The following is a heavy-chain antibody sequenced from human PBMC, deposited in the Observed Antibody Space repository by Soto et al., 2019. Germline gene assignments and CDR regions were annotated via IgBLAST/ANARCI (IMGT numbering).Heavy chain of an antibody. Sequence: SGPTLVNPTQTLTLTCTFSGFSLSTSGVGVGWIRQPPGKALEWLALIYWDDDKRYSPSLKSRLTITKDTSKNQVVLTMTNMDPVDTATYYCAHLRGGMEAAKDRNYFDYWGQGTLVTVSS. J-gene: IGHJ4*02. D-gene: IGHD6-13*01. CDR2: IYWDDDK. V-gene: IGHV2-5*02. CDR1: GFSLSTSGVG. CDR3: AHLRGGMEAAKDRNYFDY.